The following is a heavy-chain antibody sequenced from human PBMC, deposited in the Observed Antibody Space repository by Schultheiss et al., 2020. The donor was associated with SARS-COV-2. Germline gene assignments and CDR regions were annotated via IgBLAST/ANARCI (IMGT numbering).Heavy chain of an antibody. CDR2: ISWNSGSI. CDR3: ARPMVRGANWFDP. J-gene: IGHJ5*02. Sequence: GGSLRLSCAASGFTFDDYAMHWVRQAPGKGLEWVSGISWNSGSIGYADSVKGRFTISRDNAKNSLYLQMNSLRAEDTAVYYCARPMVRGANWFDPWGQGTLVTVSS. CDR1: GFTFDDYA. V-gene: IGHV3-9*01. D-gene: IGHD3-10*01.